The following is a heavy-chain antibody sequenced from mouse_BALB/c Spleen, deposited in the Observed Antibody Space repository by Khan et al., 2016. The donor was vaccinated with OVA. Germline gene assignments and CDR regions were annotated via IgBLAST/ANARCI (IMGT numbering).Heavy chain of an antibody. V-gene: IGHV1-77*01. Sequence: QVQLKQSGAELARPGASVKLSCKASGYTFTDYYINWVKQRTGQGLEWIGEISPGSGDTYYNERFKGKATLTADKSSSTAYMQLSSLTSEASAVYCCASRNDFGYTFAYWGQGTLVTVSA. J-gene: IGHJ3*01. CDR3: ASRNDFGYTFAY. CDR2: ISPGSGDT. D-gene: IGHD1-2*01. CDR1: GYTFTDYY.